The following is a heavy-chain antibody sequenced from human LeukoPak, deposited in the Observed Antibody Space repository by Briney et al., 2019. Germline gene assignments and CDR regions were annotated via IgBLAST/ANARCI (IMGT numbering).Heavy chain of an antibody. Sequence: GGSLRLSCAASGFTFSSSAMSWVRQVPGKGLEWVSGISASGGSTSYADSVRGRFTISRDNSKNTLYVQMNSLRAEDTAVYYCARGPYGDYVDAFDIWGQGTMVTVSS. CDR2: ISASGGST. J-gene: IGHJ3*02. D-gene: IGHD4-17*01. V-gene: IGHV3-23*01. CDR3: ARGPYGDYVDAFDI. CDR1: GFTFSSSA.